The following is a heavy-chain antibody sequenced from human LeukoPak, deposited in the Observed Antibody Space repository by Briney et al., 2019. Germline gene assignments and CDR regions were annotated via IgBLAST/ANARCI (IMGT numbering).Heavy chain of an antibody. CDR2: ISGSGGST. CDR1: GFSLSKYW. V-gene: IGHV3-23*01. D-gene: IGHD1-26*01. J-gene: IGHJ4*02. Sequence: GGSQRLSCAASGFSLSKYWMHWVRHAPGKGLVWVSAISGSGGSTYNADSVKGRFTISRDNSKNTLDLQMNSLRAEDTAVYYCTKDAVGATRFLDYWGQGTLVTVSS. CDR3: TKDAVGATRFLDY.